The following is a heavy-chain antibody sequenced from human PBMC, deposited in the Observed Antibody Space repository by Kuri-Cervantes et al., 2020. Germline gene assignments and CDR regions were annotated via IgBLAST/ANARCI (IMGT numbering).Heavy chain of an antibody. CDR1: GFTFSSYA. D-gene: IGHD3-22*01. CDR2: ISGSGGST. CDR3: ARGLYYYDSSGYPFDH. Sequence: GESLKISCAASGFTFSSYAMSWVRQAPGKGLEWVSAISGSGGSTYYADSVKGRFTISRDNAKNSLYLQMNSLRDEDTAVYYCARGLYYYDSSGYPFDHWGQGTLVTVSS. V-gene: IGHV3-23*01. J-gene: IGHJ4*02.